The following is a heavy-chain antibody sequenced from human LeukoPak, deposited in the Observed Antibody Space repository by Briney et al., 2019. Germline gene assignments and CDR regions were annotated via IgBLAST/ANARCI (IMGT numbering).Heavy chain of an antibody. CDR2: INPNSGGT. CDR1: GYTLTGYY. CDR3: AREDHLDYDSWSGHRKELDY. J-gene: IGHJ4*02. Sequence: ASVKVSCKASGYTLTGYYMHWVRQAPGQGLEWMGWINPNSGGTNYAQKFQGRVTMTRDTSISTAYMELSRLRSDDTAVYYCAREDHLDYDSWSGHRKELDYWGQGTLVTVSS. V-gene: IGHV1-2*02. D-gene: IGHD3-3*01.